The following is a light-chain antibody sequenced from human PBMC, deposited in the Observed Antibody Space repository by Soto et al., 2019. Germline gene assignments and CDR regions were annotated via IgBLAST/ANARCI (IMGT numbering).Light chain of an antibody. Sequence: QSALTQPASVSGSPGQSITISCTGTSGDVGAHDYVSWYQQHPGKAPKLMIYEVSNRPSGVSNRFSGSKSGNTASLTISGLQAEDEAYYYCSSYRSSATLEVFGTGTKLTVL. CDR3: SSYRSSATLEV. V-gene: IGLV2-14*01. J-gene: IGLJ1*01. CDR2: EVS. CDR1: SGDVGAHDY.